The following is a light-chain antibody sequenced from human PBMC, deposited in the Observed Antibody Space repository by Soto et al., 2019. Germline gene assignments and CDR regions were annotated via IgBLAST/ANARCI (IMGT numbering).Light chain of an antibody. Sequence: QSVLTQPPSASGTPGQRVTISCSGSSSHIGTNTVHWYQQHPGTAPKLLMYDNNPRPSCVPGRLSGAKSGTSASLAISGLQAEYEADYYCAAWDYSLNGVVFVGGTKLTVL. CDR2: DNN. V-gene: IGLV1-44*01. CDR1: SSHIGTNT. J-gene: IGLJ2*01. CDR3: AAWDYSLNGVV.